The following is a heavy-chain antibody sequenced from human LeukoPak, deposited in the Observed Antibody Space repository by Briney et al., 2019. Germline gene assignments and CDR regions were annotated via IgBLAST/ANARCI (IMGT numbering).Heavy chain of an antibody. CDR3: AREYSSSSVPVY. CDR2: ISSSGSTI. V-gene: IGHV3-11*04. Sequence: GGSLRLSCAASGFTFSDYYMSWIRQAPGKGLEGVSYISSSGSTIYYADSVKGRFTIPRDNAKNSLYLQMNSLRAEDTAVYYCAREYSSSSVPVYWGQGTLVTVSS. CDR1: GFTFSDYY. J-gene: IGHJ4*02. D-gene: IGHD6-6*01.